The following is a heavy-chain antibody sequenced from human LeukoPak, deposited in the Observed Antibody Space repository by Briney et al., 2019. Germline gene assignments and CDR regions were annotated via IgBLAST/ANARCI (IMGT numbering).Heavy chain of an antibody. CDR2: INPNSGGK. Sequence: GASVTVSCKASGYTFTGYYLHWVRQAPGQRLEWMGWINPNSGGKNYAQKFQGRVTMTRDTSISTAYMELSRLRSDDKAVYYCARGDLSPKTYDIVPFEYSGQGTLVTVSS. D-gene: IGHD3-9*01. CDR1: GYTFTGYY. V-gene: IGHV1-2*02. CDR3: ARGDLSPKTYDIVPFEY. J-gene: IGHJ4*02.